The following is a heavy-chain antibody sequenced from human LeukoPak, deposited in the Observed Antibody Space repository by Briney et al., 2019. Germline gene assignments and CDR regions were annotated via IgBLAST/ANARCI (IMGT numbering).Heavy chain of an antibody. J-gene: IGHJ4*02. CDR1: GFTFSSYW. CDR3: AGGFFNYYGSGSYDY. V-gene: IGHV3-74*01. Sequence: GGSLRLSCAASGFTFSSYWMHWVRQAPGKGLVWVSRINSDGSSTSYADSVKGRFTISRDNAKNTLYLQMNSLRAEDTAVYYCAGGFFNYYGSGSYDYWGQGTLVTVSS. CDR2: INSDGSST. D-gene: IGHD3-10*01.